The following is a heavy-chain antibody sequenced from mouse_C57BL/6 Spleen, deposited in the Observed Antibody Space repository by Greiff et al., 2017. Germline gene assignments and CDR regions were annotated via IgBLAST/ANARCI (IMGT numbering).Heavy chain of an antibody. Sequence: DVQLQKSGPGLVKPSQSLSLTCSVTGYSITSGYYWNWIRQFPGNKLEWMGYISYDGSNNYNPSLKNRISITRDTSKNQFFLKLNSVTTEDTATYYCAREGFTRYYAMDYWGQGTSVTVSS. D-gene: IGHD2-12*01. CDR2: ISYDGSN. CDR1: GYSITSGYY. J-gene: IGHJ4*01. V-gene: IGHV3-6*01. CDR3: AREGFTRYYAMDY.